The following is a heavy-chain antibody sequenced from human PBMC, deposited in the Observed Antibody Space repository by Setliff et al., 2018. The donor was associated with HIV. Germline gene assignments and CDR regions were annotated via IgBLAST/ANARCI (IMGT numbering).Heavy chain of an antibody. D-gene: IGHD3-3*01. CDR1: GGSISGAYDY. CDR3: ARAPITIFGVIIIPVYFDY. J-gene: IGHJ4*02. Sequence: SETLSLTCTVSGGSISGAYDYWTWIRQPAGKGLEWIGEINHSGSTNYNPSLKSRVTISVDTSKNQFSLKLSSVTAADTAVYYCARAPITIFGVIIIPVYFDYWGQGTLVTVSS. V-gene: IGHV4-61*09. CDR2: INHSGST.